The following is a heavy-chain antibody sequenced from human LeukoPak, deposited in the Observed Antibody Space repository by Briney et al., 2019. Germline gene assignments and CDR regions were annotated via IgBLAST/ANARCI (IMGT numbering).Heavy chain of an antibody. Sequence: GGSLRLSCAASGFTFSSYWMSWVRQAPGKGLEWVAMIKQDGSGKYYVGSVKGRFTISRDNAKNSLYLQMNSLRAEDTAVYYCGVSVVIPAAFDHWGQGTLVTVSS. CDR1: GFTFSSYW. CDR3: GVSVVIPAAFDH. D-gene: IGHD2-2*01. J-gene: IGHJ4*02. V-gene: IGHV3-7*01. CDR2: IKQDGSGK.